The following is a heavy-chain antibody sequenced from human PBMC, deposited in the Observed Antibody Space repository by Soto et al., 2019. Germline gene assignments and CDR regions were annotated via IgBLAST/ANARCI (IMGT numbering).Heavy chain of an antibody. V-gene: IGHV3-74*01. Sequence: RRLSCTASGFTFNTHWMHWVRQAPGKGLVWVSRIYFDGITTNYADSVKGRLTVSRDNAKNTVYLHVNTLRDEDTAVYYCARGGAMGVDYWGQGTLVPVSS. CDR2: IYFDGITT. CDR3: ARGGAMGVDY. CDR1: GFTFNTHW. J-gene: IGHJ4*02. D-gene: IGHD1-26*01.